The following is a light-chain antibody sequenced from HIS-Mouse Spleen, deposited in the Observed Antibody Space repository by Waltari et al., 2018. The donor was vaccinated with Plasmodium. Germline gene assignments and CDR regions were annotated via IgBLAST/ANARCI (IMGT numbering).Light chain of an antibody. Sequence: SYELTQPPSVSVSPGQTARITCSGDALPKQYAYWYQQKPGQAPVLVISKDSERPSGMPERFSGSSSGTTVTLTISGVQAEDEADYYCCSYAGSSTFVVFGGGTKLTVL. CDR3: CSYAGSSTFVV. CDR1: ALPKQY. CDR2: KDS. J-gene: IGLJ2*01. V-gene: IGLV3-25*03.